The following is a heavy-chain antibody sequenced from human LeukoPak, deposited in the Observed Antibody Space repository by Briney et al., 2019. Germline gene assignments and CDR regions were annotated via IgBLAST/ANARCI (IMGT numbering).Heavy chain of an antibody. Sequence: ASVKVSCKATGYTSTSCGISWVRQAPGQGLEWMGGIIPIFGTANYAQKFQGRVTITADESTSTAYMELSSLRSEDTAVYYCARDRPYSSSSHYYYMDVWGKGTTVTVSS. CDR1: GYTSTSCG. J-gene: IGHJ6*03. V-gene: IGHV1-69*13. CDR2: IIPIFGTA. CDR3: ARDRPYSSSSHYYYMDV. D-gene: IGHD6-6*01.